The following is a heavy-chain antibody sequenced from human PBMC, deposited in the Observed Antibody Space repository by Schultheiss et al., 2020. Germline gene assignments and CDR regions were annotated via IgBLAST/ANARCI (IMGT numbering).Heavy chain of an antibody. J-gene: IGHJ4*02. CDR3: AKGFYSGDFYRFDF. V-gene: IGHV3-23*01. D-gene: IGHD6-19*01. CDR2: ITSSGATT. CDR1: GFTFDDYA. Sequence: GGSLRLSCAASGFTFDDYAMHWVRQAPGKGLEWVSAITSSGATTYYADSVKGRFTISRDNSKNTLYLQMNALTAVDTAVYYCAKGFYSGDFYRFDFWGQGTLVTVAS.